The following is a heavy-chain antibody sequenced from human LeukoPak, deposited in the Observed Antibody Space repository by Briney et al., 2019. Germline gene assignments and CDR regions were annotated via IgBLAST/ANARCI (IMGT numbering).Heavy chain of an antibody. D-gene: IGHD3-16*01. CDR1: GGSISSTYYY. J-gene: IGHJ4*02. CDR3: ARQVTFGYAYAYYFDY. Sequence: SETLSLACTVSGGSISSTYYYWGWIRQPPGKGLEWIGNFHYSGSNSYNPSLKSRVIISVDTSKNQFSLRLSSVTAADTAVYYCARQVTFGYAYAYYFDYWGQGTLVTVSS. V-gene: IGHV4-39*01. CDR2: FHYSGSN.